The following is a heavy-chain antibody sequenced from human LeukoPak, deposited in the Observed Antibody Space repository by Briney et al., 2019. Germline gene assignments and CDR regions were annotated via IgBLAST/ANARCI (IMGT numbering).Heavy chain of an antibody. CDR2: IRYDGINK. Sequence: GGSLRLSCAASGFTFSTHGMHWVRQAPGKGLEWVAFIRYDGINKYYADSVKGRFTISRDNSKNTLYLQMNSLRAEDTAVYYCASEIIFGSFDYWGQGTLVTVSS. CDR1: GFTFSTHG. V-gene: IGHV3-30*02. D-gene: IGHD3-3*01. CDR3: ASEIIFGSFDY. J-gene: IGHJ4*02.